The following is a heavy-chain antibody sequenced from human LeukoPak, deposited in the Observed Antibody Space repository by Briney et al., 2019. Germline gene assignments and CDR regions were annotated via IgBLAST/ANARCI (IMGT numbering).Heavy chain of an antibody. CDR2: IIGSGGST. J-gene: IGHJ5*02. CDR3: AKSGTPGYSSSWYPNWFDP. V-gene: IGHV3-23*01. CDR1: GFTFSSYA. Sequence: GGALRLSCAASGFTFSSYAMSWVRQAPGKGLEWVSAIIGSGGSTYYADSVKGRFTISRDNSKNTLYLQMNSLRVEDTAVYYCAKSGTPGYSSSWYPNWFDPWGQGTLVTVSP. D-gene: IGHD6-13*01.